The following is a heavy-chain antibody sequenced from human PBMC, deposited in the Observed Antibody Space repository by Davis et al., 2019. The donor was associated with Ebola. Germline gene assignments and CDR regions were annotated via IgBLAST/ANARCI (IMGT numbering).Heavy chain of an antibody. D-gene: IGHD1-26*01. J-gene: IGHJ6*02. Sequence: GSLRLSCAASGFTFGDYFMSWIRQAPGKGLEWVSYISSSGTIVYYADSVKGRFTISRDNAKNSLYLQMSSLRAEDAAIYYCARAQLRATTFVRTGGMDVWGQGTTVTVSS. V-gene: IGHV3-11*01. CDR3: ARAQLRATTFVRTGGMDV. CDR1: GFTFGDYF. CDR2: ISSSGTIV.